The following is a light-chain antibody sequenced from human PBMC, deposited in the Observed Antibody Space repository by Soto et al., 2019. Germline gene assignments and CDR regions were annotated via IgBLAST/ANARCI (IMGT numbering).Light chain of an antibody. J-gene: IGLJ2*01. V-gene: IGLV3-21*04. CDR3: QVWGSNADPYVL. CDR2: NDD. CDR1: NIAGKS. Sequence: SYELTQPPSVSVAPGKTARVSCGGNNIAGKSVHWCQLKPGQAPVLIIYNDDDRPSGIPERFSGSKSGNTATLTVSWVEAGDEADYYCQVWGSNADPYVLFGGGTKLTVL.